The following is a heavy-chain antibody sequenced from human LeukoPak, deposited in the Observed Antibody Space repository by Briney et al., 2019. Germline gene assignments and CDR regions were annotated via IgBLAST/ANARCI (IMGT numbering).Heavy chain of an antibody. J-gene: IGHJ4*02. Sequence: SETLSLTCAVSGGPISSSYWWSWVRQPPGKGLEWIGGIYHSGSTNYNPSLKSRVTILVDESNNQFSLRLSSVTAADTAVYYCARLEEERYFDWLFSYWGQGTLVTVSS. CDR1: GGPISSSYW. CDR3: ARLEEERYFDWLFSY. CDR2: IYHSGST. V-gene: IGHV4-4*02. D-gene: IGHD3-9*01.